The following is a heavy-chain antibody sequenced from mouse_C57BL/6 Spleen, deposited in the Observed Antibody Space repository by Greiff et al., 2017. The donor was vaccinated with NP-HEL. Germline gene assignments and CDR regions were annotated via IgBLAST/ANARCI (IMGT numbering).Heavy chain of an antibody. D-gene: IGHD3-1*01. CDR2: IWSGGST. Sequence: QVQLKQSGPGLVQPSQCLSITCTVSGFSLTSYGVHWVRQSPGKGLEWMGVIWSGGSTDYNAAFIYRLSISKDNSKSQVFFKMNSLQADDTAIYYCARNSRDSGRAWFAYWGQGTLVTVSA. CDR3: ARNSRDSGRAWFAY. J-gene: IGHJ3*01. V-gene: IGHV2-2*01. CDR1: GFSLTSYG.